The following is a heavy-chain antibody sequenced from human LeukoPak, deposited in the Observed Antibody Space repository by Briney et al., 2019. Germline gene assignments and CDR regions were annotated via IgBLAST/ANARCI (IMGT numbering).Heavy chain of an antibody. CDR2: TSADSAKT. Sequence: ASVKVSCKASSDSFSNYGFPWVRQAPGQGLEWMGWTSADSAKTYYAQNFQDRVTMTTDTSTRTGYLELRSLRSDDAAVYYCATGSYLWGGMDVWGQGTTVIVSS. D-gene: IGHD1-26*01. V-gene: IGHV1-18*01. CDR1: SDSFSNYG. CDR3: ATGSYLWGGMDV. J-gene: IGHJ6*02.